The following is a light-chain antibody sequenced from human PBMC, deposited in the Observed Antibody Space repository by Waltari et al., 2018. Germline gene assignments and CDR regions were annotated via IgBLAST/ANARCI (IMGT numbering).Light chain of an antibody. CDR1: SSDIGGYHF. J-gene: IGLJ3*02. Sequence: SALTQPRSVSGSPGQSVTISCTGTSSDIGGYHFVSWYQQHPGKAPKLMIYDVSQRPSGVPDRLSGSKSGNTASLTISGLQAEDEADYYCCSFAGYYTVFGGGTKLTVL. CDR2: DVS. CDR3: CSFAGYYTV. V-gene: IGLV2-11*01.